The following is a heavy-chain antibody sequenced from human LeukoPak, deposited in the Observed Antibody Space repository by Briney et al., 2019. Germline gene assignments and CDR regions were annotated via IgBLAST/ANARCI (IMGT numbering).Heavy chain of an antibody. Sequence: ASVKVSCKASGYTFTGYYTHWVRQAPGQGLEWMGWINPNSGGTNYAQKFQGRVTMTRDTSISTAYMELSRLRSDDTAVYYCARSGWLYYYYYGMDVWGQGTTVTVSS. D-gene: IGHD6-19*01. CDR2: INPNSGGT. V-gene: IGHV1-2*02. CDR3: ARSGWLYYYYYGMDV. CDR1: GYTFTGYY. J-gene: IGHJ6*02.